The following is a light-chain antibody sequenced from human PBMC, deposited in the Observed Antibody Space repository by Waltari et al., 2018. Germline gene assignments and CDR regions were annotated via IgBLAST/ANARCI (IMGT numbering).Light chain of an antibody. CDR2: WAS. CDR1: QSVFCSSANKHY. Sequence: DIVMTQSPDSLAASLGERATFHCKSSQSVFCSSANKHYLAWYQQKPGQPPKVLIYWASTRESGVPDRCSCSGSWTDFSLTISSLQAEDVAIYYCQQYYSSPWTFGQGTKVEIK. CDR3: QQYYSSPWT. J-gene: IGKJ1*01. V-gene: IGKV4-1*01.